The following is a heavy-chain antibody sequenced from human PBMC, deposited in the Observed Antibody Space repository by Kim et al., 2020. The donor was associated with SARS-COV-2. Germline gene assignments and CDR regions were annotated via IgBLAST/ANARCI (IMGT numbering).Heavy chain of an antibody. CDR3: ARHFWSGEPHYYYGMDV. CDR2: IYPGDSDT. CDR1: GYSSTNYW. V-gene: IGHV5-51*01. D-gene: IGHD3-10*01. J-gene: IGHJ6*02. Sequence: GESLKISCKGSGYSSTNYWIGWVRQMPGKGLEWMGIIYPGDSDTRYSPSFQGQVTISADKSISTAYLQWSSLKASDTAMYYCARHFWSGEPHYYYGMDVWGQGTTVTVSS.